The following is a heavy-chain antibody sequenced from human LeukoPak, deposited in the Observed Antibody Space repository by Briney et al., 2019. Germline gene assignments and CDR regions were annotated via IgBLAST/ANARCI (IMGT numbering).Heavy chain of an antibody. J-gene: IGHJ6*03. D-gene: IGHD3-22*01. CDR1: GFTFSSYS. CDR3: AGSHDSSGYYYYYYYMDV. Sequence: PGGSLRLSCAASGFTFSSYSMNWVRQAPGKGLEWVSSISSSSSYIYYADSVKGRFTISRDNAKNSLYLQMNSLRAEDTAVYYCAGSHDSSGYYYYYYYMDVWGKGTTVTVSS. CDR2: ISSSSSYI. V-gene: IGHV3-21*01.